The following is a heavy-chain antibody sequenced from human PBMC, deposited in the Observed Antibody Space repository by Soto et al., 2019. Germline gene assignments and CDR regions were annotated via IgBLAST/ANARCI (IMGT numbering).Heavy chain of an antibody. CDR1: GGTFSSYT. CDR3: ARQKIPAAMHI. J-gene: IGHJ3*02. Sequence: QVQLVQSGAEVKKPGSSVKVSCKASGGTFSSYTISWVRQAPGQGLEWMGRIIPILGIANYAQKFQGRVTITADKSTSTAYIELSSLRSEDTAVYYCARQKIPAAMHIWGQGTMVTVSS. CDR2: IIPILGIA. V-gene: IGHV1-69*02. D-gene: IGHD2-2*01.